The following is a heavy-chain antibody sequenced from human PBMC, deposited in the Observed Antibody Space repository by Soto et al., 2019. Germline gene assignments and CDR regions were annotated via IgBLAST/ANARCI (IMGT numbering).Heavy chain of an antibody. CDR3: AKDRSGYYSQYYYGMDV. D-gene: IGHD3-22*01. Sequence: GRWRRRSXTASRFTFRSHAMSWVRQPPGKGLEWVSAITGSGGSTYYGDSVKGRFTISRDNSKNTLYLKMNSLRAEDTAVYYSAKDRSGYYSQYYYGMDVWGQGTTVTVSS. V-gene: IGHV3-23*01. J-gene: IGHJ6*02. CDR1: RFTFRSHA. CDR2: ITGSGGST.